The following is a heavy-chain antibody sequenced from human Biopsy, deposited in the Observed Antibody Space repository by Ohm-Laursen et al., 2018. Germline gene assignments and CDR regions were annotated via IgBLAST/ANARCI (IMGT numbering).Heavy chain of an antibody. D-gene: IGHD3-22*01. CDR3: ARDRGYYSDRTVPGYFDL. CDR2: ISEGGST. CDR1: GASFSGDY. Sequence: GTLSLTCSVSGASFSGDYWSWIRQSPGRGLEWIGSISEGGSTDYNPSLQSRVTISVDTSKNHFSLRLRSVTPADTAIYYCARDRGYYSDRTVPGYFDLWGRGTLVTISS. J-gene: IGHJ2*01. V-gene: IGHV4-59*01.